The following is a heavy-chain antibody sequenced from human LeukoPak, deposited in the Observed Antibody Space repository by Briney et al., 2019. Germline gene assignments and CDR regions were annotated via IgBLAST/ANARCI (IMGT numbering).Heavy chain of an antibody. CDR3: AREGRESQGFDY. Sequence: PGESLRLSCAASGFTFSTYWMTWVRQAPGKGLEWVANIKQHGSEKYYVDSVKGRFTISRDNAKSSLYLQMNSLRADDTAVYYCAREGRESQGFDYWGQGILVTVSS. D-gene: IGHD3-10*01. J-gene: IGHJ4*02. CDR2: IKQHGSEK. CDR1: GFTFSTYW. V-gene: IGHV3-7*05.